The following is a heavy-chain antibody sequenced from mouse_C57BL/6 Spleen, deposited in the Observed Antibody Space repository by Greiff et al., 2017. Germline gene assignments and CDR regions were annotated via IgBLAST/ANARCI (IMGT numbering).Heavy chain of an antibody. J-gene: IGHJ4*01. V-gene: IGHV5-17*01. CDR1: GFTFSDYG. CDR3: ARNDYDRYYAMDY. Sequence: EVQGVESGGGLVKPGGSLKLSCAASGFTFSDYGMHWVRQAPEKGPEWVAYISSGSSTIYYADTVKGRFTISRDNAKDTLFLQMTSLRSEDTAMYYCARNDYDRYYAMDYWGQGTSVTVSS. D-gene: IGHD2-4*01. CDR2: ISSGSSTI.